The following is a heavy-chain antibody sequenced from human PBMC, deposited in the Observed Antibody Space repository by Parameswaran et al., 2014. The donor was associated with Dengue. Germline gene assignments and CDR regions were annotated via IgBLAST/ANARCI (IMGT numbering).Heavy chain of an antibody. CDR3: ARGQYSGYDYEGDRYDY. V-gene: IGHV1-2*06. J-gene: IGHJ4*02. CDR1: GYTFTGYY. Sequence: ASVKVSCKASGYTFTGYYMHWVRQAPGQGLERMGRINPNSGGTNYAQKFQGRVTMTRDTSISTAYMELSRLRSDDTAVYYCARGQYSGYDYEGDRYDYWGQGTLVTVSS. D-gene: IGHD5-12*01. CDR2: INPNSGGT.